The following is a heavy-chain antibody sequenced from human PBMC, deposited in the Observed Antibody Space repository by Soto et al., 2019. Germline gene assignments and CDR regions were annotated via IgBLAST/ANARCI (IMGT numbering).Heavy chain of an antibody. V-gene: IGHV3-74*01. CDR1: GFTFSNHW. CDR3: ASDPGDSTGWFYFDS. CDR2: INGDGTSI. J-gene: IGHJ4*02. Sequence: EVQLVESGGGLVQPGGSLRLSCAASGFTFSNHWMHWVRQVPGKGLVWVSRINGDGTSIYYADPVKGAFTISRDNAKNTLSLQRNGVRAEDTAVYYCASDPGDSTGWFYFDSWGQGTLVIVSS. D-gene: IGHD6-19*01.